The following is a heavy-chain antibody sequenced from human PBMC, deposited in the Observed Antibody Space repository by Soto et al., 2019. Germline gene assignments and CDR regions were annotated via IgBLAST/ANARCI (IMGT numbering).Heavy chain of an antibody. CDR3: AKVPAYDYVWGTYYYFDY. D-gene: IGHD3-16*01. V-gene: IGHV3-23*01. CDR2: ISGGGGST. CDR1: GFTFSTYX. J-gene: IGHJ4*02. Sequence: GGSLRLSCAASGFTFSTYXINWVRQAPGKGLEWVSAISGGGGSTYYADSVKGRFTISRDNSKNTLYLQMNSLRAEDAAVYYCAKVPAYDYVWGTYYYFDYWGQGTLVTVSS.